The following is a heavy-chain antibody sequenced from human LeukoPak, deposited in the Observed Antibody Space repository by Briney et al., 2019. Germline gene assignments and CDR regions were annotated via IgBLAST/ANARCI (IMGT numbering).Heavy chain of an antibody. V-gene: IGHV3-21*01. CDR3: ARDLGSGSSFDY. CDR1: GFTFSSYS. D-gene: IGHD3-10*01. J-gene: IGHJ4*02. CDR2: ISSSSSYI. Sequence: GGSLRLSCAASGFTFSSYSMNWVRQAPGKGLEWVSSISSSSSYIYYADSVKGRFTISRDNAKNSLYLQMNSLRAEDTAVYYWARDLGSGSSFDYWGQGTLVTVSS.